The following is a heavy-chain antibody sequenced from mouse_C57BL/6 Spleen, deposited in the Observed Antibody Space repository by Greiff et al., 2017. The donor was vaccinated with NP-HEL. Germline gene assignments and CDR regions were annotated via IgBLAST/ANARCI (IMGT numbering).Heavy chain of an antibody. Sequence: QVQLQQPGAELVRPGSSVKLSCKASGYTFTSYWMDWVKQRPGQGLEWIGNIYPSASETPYNQKFKAKAHFTVDKSSSTAYMQLSSLTSEDSAVYYCARKGYYYGPYYFDYWGQGTTLTVSS. CDR3: ARKGYYYGPYYFDY. CDR1: GYTFTSYW. V-gene: IGHV1-61*01. CDR2: IYPSASET. J-gene: IGHJ2*01. D-gene: IGHD1-1*01.